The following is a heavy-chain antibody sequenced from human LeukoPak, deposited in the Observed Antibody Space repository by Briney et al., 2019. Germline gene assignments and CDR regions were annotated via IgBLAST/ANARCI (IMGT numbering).Heavy chain of an antibody. CDR3: AIAQTWDGLFES. D-gene: IGHD1-26*01. Sequence: PGGSLTLSCAASGIAVSGNYMSWVRQTPGEGLEWVSFISINTNTFYADSVRGRFTISRDTSKNTLLLQMNSLRDEDSAIYYCAIAQTWDGLFESWGQGTLVTVSS. CDR1: GIAVSGNY. J-gene: IGHJ4*02. V-gene: IGHV3-53*01. CDR2: ISINTNT.